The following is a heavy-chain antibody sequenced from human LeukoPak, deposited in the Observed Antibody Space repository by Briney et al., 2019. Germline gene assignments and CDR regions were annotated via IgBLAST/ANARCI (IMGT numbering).Heavy chain of an antibody. V-gene: IGHV1-2*06. CDR1: GYTFTGYY. CDR3: ARVVYDNSGYYFDY. D-gene: IGHD3-22*01. Sequence: ASVKVSCKASGYTFTGYYMHWERQAPGRGLEWMGRINPNSGDTNYAQKFQGRVTMTRDTSFSTAYMELSRLRSDDTAVYYCARVVYDNSGYYFDYWGQGTLVTVSS. J-gene: IGHJ4*02. CDR2: INPNSGDT.